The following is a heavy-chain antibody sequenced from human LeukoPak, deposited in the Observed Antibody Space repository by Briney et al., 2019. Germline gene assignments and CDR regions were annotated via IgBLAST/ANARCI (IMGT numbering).Heavy chain of an antibody. CDR3: ARASGYSGSRRWFDP. CDR2: ITGSGGSI. D-gene: IGHD5-12*01. J-gene: IGHJ5*02. V-gene: IGHV3-23*01. CDR1: GFTFRLYV. Sequence: PGGSLRLSCAASGFTFRLYVMTWVRQAPGKGLEWVSAITGSGGSIYYADSVRGRFTISRDNSKNTLYLQMRSLRAEDTAVYYCARASGYSGSRRWFDPWGQGTQVTVSS.